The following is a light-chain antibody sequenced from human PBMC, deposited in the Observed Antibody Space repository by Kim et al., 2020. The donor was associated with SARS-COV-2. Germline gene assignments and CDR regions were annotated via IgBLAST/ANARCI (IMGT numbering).Light chain of an antibody. V-gene: IGKV2-30*01. CDR3: LQDTDMYT. CDR1: IGRVDRDRNTY. CDR2: KVS. Sequence: QSAFISCRASIGRVDRDRNTYLTWFHHRPGQSPRLLIYKVSNRDSGVPDRFSGSGSGTDFTLKISRVEAEDVGLYFCLQDTDMYTFGQGTKVEIK. J-gene: IGKJ2*01.